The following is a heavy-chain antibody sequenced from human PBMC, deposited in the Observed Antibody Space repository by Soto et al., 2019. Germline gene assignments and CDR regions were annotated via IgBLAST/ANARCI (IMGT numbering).Heavy chain of an antibody. Sequence: SETLSLTCTVSGGSVSSGSYYWSWIRQPPGKGLEWIGEINHSGSTNYNPSLKSRVTISVDTSKNQFSLKLSSVTAADTAVYYCARVIWDFWSGYSSNWFDPWGQGTLVTVSS. CDR1: GGSVSSGSYY. J-gene: IGHJ5*02. D-gene: IGHD3-3*01. CDR2: INHSGST. CDR3: ARVIWDFWSGYSSNWFDP. V-gene: IGHV4-61*01.